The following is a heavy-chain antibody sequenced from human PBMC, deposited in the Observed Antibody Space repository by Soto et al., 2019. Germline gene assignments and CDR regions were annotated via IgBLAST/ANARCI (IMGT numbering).Heavy chain of an antibody. CDR2: IGVGGSYM. D-gene: IGHD2-2*01. Sequence: GSLRLSCSSSGFTYSYENLSWVRQVPGAGLEWVSGIGVGGSYMFYAESGHGRLSVSRDNPKNSLFPEINSLTVEDTALYYCARDQDWHSTRGVFPPRVWGQGTTVTVSS. V-gene: IGHV3-21*06. CDR1: GFTYSYEN. J-gene: IGHJ6*02. CDR3: ARDQDWHSTRGVFPPRV.